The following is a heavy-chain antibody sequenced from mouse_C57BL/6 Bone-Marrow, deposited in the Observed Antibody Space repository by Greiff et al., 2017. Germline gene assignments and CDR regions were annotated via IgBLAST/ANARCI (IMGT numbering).Heavy chain of an antibody. J-gene: IGHJ3*01. CDR1: GYTFTSYG. Sequence: QVQLQQSGAELARPGASVKLSCKASGYTFTSYGISWVKQRTGQGLEWIGEIYPRSGNTYYNEKFKGKATLTADKSSSTACMELRSLTSEDSAVYFCARSYDYDAGCAYWGQGTLVTVSA. CDR3: ARSYDYDAGCAY. D-gene: IGHD2-4*01. V-gene: IGHV1-81*01. CDR2: IYPRSGNT.